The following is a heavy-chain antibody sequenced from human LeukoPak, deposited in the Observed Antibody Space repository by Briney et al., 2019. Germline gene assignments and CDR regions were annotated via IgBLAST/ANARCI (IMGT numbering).Heavy chain of an antibody. CDR1: GDSISSYY. V-gene: IGHV4-59*12. CDR2: ILYSGST. CDR3: AKSNGYGLIDI. J-gene: IGHJ3*02. D-gene: IGHD3-22*01. Sequence: KPSETLSLTCTVSGDSISSYYWGWVRQPPGKALEWIGNILYSGSTYYSPSLKSRVTISLDTSRNQFSLKLNSVTAADTAVYYCAKSNGYGLIDIWGQGTMVTVSS.